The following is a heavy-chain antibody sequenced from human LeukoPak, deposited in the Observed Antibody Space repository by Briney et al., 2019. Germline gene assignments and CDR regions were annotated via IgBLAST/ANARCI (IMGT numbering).Heavy chain of an antibody. CDR2: INPNTGGT. CDR3: ARDGDGRINFDY. V-gene: IGHV1-2*02. J-gene: IGHJ4*02. CDR1: GYTLTGYY. Sequence: GASVKVSCKPSGYTLTGYYMHSVRQAPGQGLEWMGWINPNTGGTNYAQKFQGRVTMTRDTSISTDYMELSRLTSDDTAVYYCARDGDGRINFDYWGQGTLVTVSS. D-gene: IGHD2-21*01.